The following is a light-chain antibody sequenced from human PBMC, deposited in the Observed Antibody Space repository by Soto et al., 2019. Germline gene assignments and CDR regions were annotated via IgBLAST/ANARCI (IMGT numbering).Light chain of an antibody. CDR1: TGAVTSGNY. CDR2: TTN. Sequence: QAVVTQEPSLTVSPGGTVTLTCASSTGAVTSGNYPSWFQQRPGQAPRTLIYTTNSKHSWTPARFSGSLLGDKAALTLSGVQPEDEAVYYCLLYYGVAQLVFGGGTKLTVL. V-gene: IGLV7-43*01. J-gene: IGLJ3*02. CDR3: LLYYGVAQLV.